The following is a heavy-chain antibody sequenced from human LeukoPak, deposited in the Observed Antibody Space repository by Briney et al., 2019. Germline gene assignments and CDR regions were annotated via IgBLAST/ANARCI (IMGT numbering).Heavy chain of an antibody. J-gene: IGHJ4*02. CDR1: GFTFSSYA. CDR2: MSYDGSNK. CDR3: ARDPGGYSGHFDY. D-gene: IGHD4-23*01. Sequence: PGRSLRLSCAASGFTFSSYAMHWVRQAPGKGLEWVAVMSYDGSNKYYADSVKGRFTISRDNSKNTLYLQMNSLRAEDTAVYYCARDPGGYSGHFDYWGQGTLVTVSS. V-gene: IGHV3-30-3*01.